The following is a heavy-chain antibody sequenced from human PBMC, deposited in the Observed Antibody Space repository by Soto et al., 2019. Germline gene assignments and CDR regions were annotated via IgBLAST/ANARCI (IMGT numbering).Heavy chain of an antibody. J-gene: IGHJ4*02. Sequence: GGSLRLSCAASGFTFSSYWMHWVRQAPGKGLAWVARINIDGSSTSYADSVKGRFTISRDKAKNTLYLQMNSLRAEDTVVYYCARAPAMFYFDYWGQGTLVTVSS. CDR3: ARAPAMFYFDY. CDR1: GFTFSSYW. V-gene: IGHV3-74*01. CDR2: INIDGSST. D-gene: IGHD5-18*01.